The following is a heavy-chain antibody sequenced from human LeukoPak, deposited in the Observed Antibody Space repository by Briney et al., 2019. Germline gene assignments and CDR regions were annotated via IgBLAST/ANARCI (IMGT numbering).Heavy chain of an antibody. D-gene: IGHD5/OR15-5a*01. CDR2: IGYDGNNK. Sequence: GGSLRLSCAASGFTYSSYGMHWVRQAPGKGLEWVAFIGYDGNNKYYPDSVKGRFTISRDISKNTLYLQMNSLRAEDTAVYYCAKGLKQLLVRRSVWSYMDVWGKGTTVTIS. J-gene: IGHJ6*03. V-gene: IGHV3-30*02. CDR3: AKGLKQLLVRRSVWSYMDV. CDR1: GFTYSSYG.